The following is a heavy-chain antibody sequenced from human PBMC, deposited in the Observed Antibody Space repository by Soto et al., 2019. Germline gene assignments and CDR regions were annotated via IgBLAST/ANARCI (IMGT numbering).Heavy chain of an antibody. D-gene: IGHD3-10*01. CDR1: GGSISSGDYY. V-gene: IGHV4-30-4*01. Sequence: SETLSLTCTVSGGSISSGDYYWSWIRQPPGKGLEWIGYIYYSGSTYYNPSLKSRVTISVDTSKNQFSLKLSSVTAADTAVYYCARDPKNPFGYFDYWGQGTLVTVSS. CDR3: ARDPKNPFGYFDY. CDR2: IYYSGST. J-gene: IGHJ4*02.